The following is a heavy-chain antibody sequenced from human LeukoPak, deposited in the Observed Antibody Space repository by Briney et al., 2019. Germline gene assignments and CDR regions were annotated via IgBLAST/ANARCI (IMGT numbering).Heavy chain of an antibody. D-gene: IGHD4/OR15-4a*01. J-gene: IGHJ6*02. V-gene: IGHV3-30*03. CDR3: SASRPHYGDYYGLDV. CDR1: GFTFSGYS. Sequence: GGSLRLSCAASGFTFSGYSMNWVRQAPGKGLEWVAVISYDGSHKYSADSVKGRFTISRDNSKNALYLQMNSLRTEDTAVYFCSASRPHYGDYYGLDVWGHGTTVTVSS. CDR2: ISYDGSHK.